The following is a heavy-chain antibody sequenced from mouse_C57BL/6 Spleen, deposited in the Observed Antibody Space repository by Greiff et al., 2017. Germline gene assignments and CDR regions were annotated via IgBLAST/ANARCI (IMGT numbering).Heavy chain of an antibody. V-gene: IGHV1-39*01. Sequence: EVQLQQSGPELVKPGASVKISCKASGYSFTDYNMNWVKQSNGKSLEWIGVINPNYGTTSYNQKFKGKATLTVDQSSSTAYMQLNSLTSEDSAVYDCARSRDYGSSYAWYFDVWGTGTTVTVSS. CDR2: INPNYGTT. D-gene: IGHD1-1*01. CDR1: GYSFTDYN. J-gene: IGHJ1*03. CDR3: ARSRDYGSSYAWYFDV.